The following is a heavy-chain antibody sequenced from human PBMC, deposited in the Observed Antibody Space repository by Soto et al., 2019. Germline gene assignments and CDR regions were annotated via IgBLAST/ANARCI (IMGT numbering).Heavy chain of an antibody. D-gene: IGHD4-4*01. CDR1: GFTFSSYA. Sequence: GGSLRLSCAASGFTFSSYAMHWVRQAPGKGLEWVAVISYDGSNKYYADSVKGRFTISRDNSKNTLYLQMNSLRAEDTAVYYCARSTVTTPFNYYWGQGNLVTVS. CDR3: ARSTVTTPFNYY. CDR2: ISYDGSNK. J-gene: IGHJ4*02. V-gene: IGHV3-30-3*01.